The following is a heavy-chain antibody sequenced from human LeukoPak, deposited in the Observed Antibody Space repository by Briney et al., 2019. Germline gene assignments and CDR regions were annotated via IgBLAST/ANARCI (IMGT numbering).Heavy chain of an antibody. Sequence: PSEALSLTCTVSGGSISSYYWSWIRQPPGKGLEWIGYTYYSGSTNYNPSLKSRVTISVDTSKNQFSLKLSSVTAADTAVYYCARDRGFTAAAGYYYYGMDVWGQGTTVTVSS. J-gene: IGHJ6*02. CDR2: TYYSGST. V-gene: IGHV4-59*01. D-gene: IGHD6-13*01. CDR1: GGSISSYY. CDR3: ARDRGFTAAAGYYYYGMDV.